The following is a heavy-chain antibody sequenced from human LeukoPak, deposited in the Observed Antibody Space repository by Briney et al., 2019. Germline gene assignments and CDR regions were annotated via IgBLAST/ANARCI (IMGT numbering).Heavy chain of an antibody. J-gene: IGHJ6*03. V-gene: IGHV4-38-2*02. D-gene: IGHD2-15*01. CDR3: ARVRGVVVAPAYNYYYYMDV. CDR1: GYSISSGYY. Sequence: PSETLSLTCTVSGYSISSGYYWGWIRQPPGKGLEWIGSIYHSGSTYYNPSLKRRVTISVDTSKNQFSLKLSSVTAADTAVYYCARVRGVVVAPAYNYYYYMDVWGKGTTVTVSS. CDR2: IYHSGST.